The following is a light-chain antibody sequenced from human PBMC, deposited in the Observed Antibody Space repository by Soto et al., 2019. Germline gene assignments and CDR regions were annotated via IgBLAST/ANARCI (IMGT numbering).Light chain of an antibody. CDR1: NSNIGAGYD. CDR2: YNN. CDR3: SSYTSSSNLV. Sequence: QSVLTQPPSVSGAPGQRVTISCTGSNSNIGAGYDVHWYQQLPGTAPKLLIYYNNIRPSGVPDRFSGSKSGTSASLAITGLQAEDEADYYCSSYTSSSNLVFGGGTKLTVL. J-gene: IGLJ2*01. V-gene: IGLV1-40*01.